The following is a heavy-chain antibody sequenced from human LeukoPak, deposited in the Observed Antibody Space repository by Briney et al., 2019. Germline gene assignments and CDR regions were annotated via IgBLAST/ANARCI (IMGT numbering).Heavy chain of an antibody. CDR3: ARGVTYYYDSSGYLY. CDR2: INHSGST. Sequence: SETLSLTCAVYGESFSGHYWTWIRQPPGRGLEWIGEINHSGSTTSNPSLNNRVTISVDTSKNQFSLKLSSVAAADTAVYYCARGVTYYYDSSGYLYWGQGTLVTVSS. D-gene: IGHD3-22*01. J-gene: IGHJ4*02. CDR1: GESFSGHY. V-gene: IGHV4-34*01.